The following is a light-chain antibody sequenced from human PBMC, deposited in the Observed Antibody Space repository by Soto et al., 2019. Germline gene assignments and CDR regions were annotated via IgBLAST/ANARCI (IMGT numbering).Light chain of an antibody. V-gene: IGKV3-20*01. J-gene: IGKJ5*01. CDR2: GAF. CDR1: HSVSSSY. CDR3: QQYGSSPPIT. Sequence: EIVLTQSPGTLSLSPGERATLSCRASHSVSSSYLAWYQQKPGQAPRLLIYGAFSRATGIPDRFSGSGSGTGITLTISRLEPGDFAVYYCQQYGSSPPITFGQGTRLEIK.